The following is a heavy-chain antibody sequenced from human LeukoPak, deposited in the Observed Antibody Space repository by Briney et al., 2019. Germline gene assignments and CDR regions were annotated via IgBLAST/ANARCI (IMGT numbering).Heavy chain of an antibody. CDR3: AKDPGYTYGYSFDY. Sequence: PGGSLRLSCAASGFTYSSYGMHSVRQAPGKGREWVAVISYDGSNKYYADSVKGRFTISRDNSEHTLYLEMNSLRGEDTAMYYCAKDPGYTYGYSFDYWGQGTLVTVSS. V-gene: IGHV3-30*18. CDR1: GFTYSSYG. J-gene: IGHJ4*02. D-gene: IGHD5-18*01. CDR2: ISYDGSNK.